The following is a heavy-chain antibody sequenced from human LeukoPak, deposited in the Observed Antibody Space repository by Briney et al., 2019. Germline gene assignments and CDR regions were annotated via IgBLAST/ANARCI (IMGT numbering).Heavy chain of an antibody. CDR1: GFTFSSYS. J-gene: IGHJ6*03. D-gene: IGHD2-15*01. CDR3: ARDEIVVVAATVEYYYYMDV. CDR2: ISSSSSYI. V-gene: IGHV3-21*01. Sequence: PGGSLRLSCAASGFTFSSYSMNWVRQAPGKGLEWVSSISSSSSYIYYADSVKGRFTISRDNSKNTLYLQMNSLRAEDTAVYYCARDEIVVVAATVEYYYYMDVWGTGTTVTVSS.